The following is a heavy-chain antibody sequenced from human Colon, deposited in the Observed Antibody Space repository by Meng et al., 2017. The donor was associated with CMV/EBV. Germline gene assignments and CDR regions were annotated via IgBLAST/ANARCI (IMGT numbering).Heavy chain of an antibody. V-gene: IGHV6-1*01. CDR1: GDXVXSNSVA. Sequence: QVQLQQSGSGLVKPSXXLSHTXAILGDXVXSNSVAWNWIRQSPSRGLEWLGRTYYRSKWYYDYAVSVKSRIIINPDTSKNQFSLQLKSVTPEDTAVYYCAREIFCTGGNCYAVRWFDPRGQGIMVTVSS. CDR3: AREIFCTGGNCYAVRWFDP. CDR2: TYYRSKWYY. D-gene: IGHD2-15*01. J-gene: IGHJ5*02.